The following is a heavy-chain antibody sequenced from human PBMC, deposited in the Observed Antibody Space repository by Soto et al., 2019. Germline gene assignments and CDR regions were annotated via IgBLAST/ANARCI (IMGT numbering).Heavy chain of an antibody. CDR3: CVVKRLDQYSTSGYWFDP. Sequence: LRLSCAASGFTFSHAWMSWVRQAPGKGLEWVGRIKSKADGETKDYGAPVRGRFTISRDDAKDTLYLQMNSLRIEDTAVYYCCVVKRLDQYSTSGYWFDPWGPGTLVTVSS. D-gene: IGHD2-15*01. V-gene: IGHV3-15*01. CDR2: IKSKADGETK. CDR1: GFTFSHAW. J-gene: IGHJ5*02.